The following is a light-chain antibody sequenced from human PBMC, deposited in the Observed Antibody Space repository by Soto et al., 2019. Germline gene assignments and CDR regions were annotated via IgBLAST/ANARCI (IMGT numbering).Light chain of an antibody. CDR3: EQYKNWPQT. CDR2: GES. J-gene: IGKJ1*01. V-gene: IGKV3-15*01. CDR1: QSVSSN. Sequence: EIVMTQSPATLSVSPGETATLSCRASQSVSSNLAWYQQKPGQAPRLLIYGESTRASGIPARFSGSGSATEFTLTISSLQSEDFAVYYCEQYKNWPQTFGQGTKVEIK.